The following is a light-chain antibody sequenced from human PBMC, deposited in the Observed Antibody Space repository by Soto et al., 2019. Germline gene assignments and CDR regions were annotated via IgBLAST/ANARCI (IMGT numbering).Light chain of an antibody. CDR1: QSINSE. CDR2: GAS. CDR3: QQGHNWPLT. V-gene: IGKV3-15*01. Sequence: EIVMTQSPATLSLSPGERAALSCRASQSINSELAWYQQKPGQPPRLLIYGASTRATGVPARFTGSESGLEFTLTISGLQSKDFAVYYCQQGHNWPLTFGQGTRLEI. J-gene: IGKJ2*01.